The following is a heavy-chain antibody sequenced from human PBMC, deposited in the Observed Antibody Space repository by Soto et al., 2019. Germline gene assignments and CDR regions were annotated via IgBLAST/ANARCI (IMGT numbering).Heavy chain of an antibody. J-gene: IGHJ2*01. Sequence: QVQLVQSGAELKKPGFSVKVSCKVSGGTFGNFAISWVRQAPGQGPEWVAGIIPIYGTSNLADDFRGRITLTADESTDTASMELSSLRSEDTAIYYCATGSRDGYNYCYFDLWGRGTQVTVSS. D-gene: IGHD2-21*02. CDR2: IIPIYGTS. CDR3: ATGSRDGYNYCYFDL. CDR1: GGTFGNFA. V-gene: IGHV1-69*01.